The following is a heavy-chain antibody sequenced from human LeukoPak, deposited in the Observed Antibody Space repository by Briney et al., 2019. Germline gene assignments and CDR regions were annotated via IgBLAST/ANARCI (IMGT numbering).Heavy chain of an antibody. CDR2: IWYDGSNK. J-gene: IGHJ4*02. D-gene: IGHD1-26*01. CDR1: GFTFSSYG. Sequence: GGSLRLSCAASGFTFSSYGMHWVRQAPGKGLEWVAVIWYDGSNKYYADSVKGRFTISRDNSKNTLYLQMNSLRAEDTAVYYCARDVFRGSYTPDFWGQGTLVTVSS. CDR3: ARDVFRGSYTPDF. V-gene: IGHV3-33*01.